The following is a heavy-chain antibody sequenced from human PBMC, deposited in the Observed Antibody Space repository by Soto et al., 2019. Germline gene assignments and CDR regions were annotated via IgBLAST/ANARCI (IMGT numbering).Heavy chain of an antibody. CDR1: GCTFTCYY. V-gene: IGHV1-2*02. Sequence: XSVKVSCTASGCTFTCYYIDWVRQAPGQGLECMGWINPNSGGTNYAQKFQGRVTMTRDTSISTAYMELSRLRSDDTAVYYCATTSAVGNGPEYFDDWGQGTLVTVSS. CDR3: ATTSAVGNGPEYFDD. CDR2: INPNSGGT. D-gene: IGHD6-13*01. J-gene: IGHJ4*02.